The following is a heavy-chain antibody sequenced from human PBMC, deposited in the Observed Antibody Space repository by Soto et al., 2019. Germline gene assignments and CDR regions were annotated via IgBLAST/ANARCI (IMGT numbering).Heavy chain of an antibody. Sequence: GSLRLSCADSVFTFSGYYMSCIRQSPGKGLEWVSYISSSSSYTNYADSVKGRFTISRDNAKNSLYLQMNSLRAEDTAVYYCAKVHYDYSGHSYYGYFQGWGQGTLVNVSS. J-gene: IGHJ4*02. CDR2: ISSSSSYT. V-gene: IGHV3-11*06. CDR3: AKVHYDYSGHSYYGYFQG. D-gene: IGHD2-15*01. CDR1: VFTFSGYY.